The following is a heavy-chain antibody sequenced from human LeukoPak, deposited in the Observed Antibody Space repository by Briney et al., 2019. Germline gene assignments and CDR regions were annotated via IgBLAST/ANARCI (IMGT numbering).Heavy chain of an antibody. J-gene: IGHJ4*02. Sequence: ASVKVSCKASGYTFTSYYMHWVRQAPGQGLEWMGIINPSGGSTSYAQKFQGRVTMTRDTSTSTVYMELSSLRSDDTAVYYCARRARGGWYFDYWGQGTLVTVSS. CDR1: GYTFTSYY. CDR2: INPSGGST. CDR3: ARRARGGWYFDY. D-gene: IGHD6-19*01. V-gene: IGHV1-46*01.